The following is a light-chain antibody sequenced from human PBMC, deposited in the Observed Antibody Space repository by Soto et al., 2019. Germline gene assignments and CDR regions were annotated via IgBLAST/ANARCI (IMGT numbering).Light chain of an antibody. CDR2: WAS. J-gene: IGKJ1*01. CDR3: QQYFTTPSWT. Sequence: DIVMTQSPDSLAVSLGERATINCKSSQSAVFNSNNKNYIAWYQQKPGQPPKLLIYWASTRESGVPDRFSGSGSGTDFTLTINSLQAEDVAVYYCQQYFTTPSWTFGQGTTVEIK. CDR1: QSAVFNSNNKNY. V-gene: IGKV4-1*01.